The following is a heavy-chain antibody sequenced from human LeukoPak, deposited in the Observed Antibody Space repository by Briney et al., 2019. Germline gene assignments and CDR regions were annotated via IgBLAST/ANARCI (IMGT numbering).Heavy chain of an antibody. CDR3: ARHALATVTDPSFDY. V-gene: IGHV4-39*01. CDR1: GGSISTPGYY. J-gene: IGHJ4*02. CDR2: LYQSGST. Sequence: SETLSLTCTVSGGSISTPGYYWGWIRQPPGKGLEWNVSLYQSGSTYYKPSLKSRATISVDKSKNQCSLKLRSVTAADTAVYYCARHALATVTDPSFDYWGQGTLVTVSS. D-gene: IGHD2-21*02.